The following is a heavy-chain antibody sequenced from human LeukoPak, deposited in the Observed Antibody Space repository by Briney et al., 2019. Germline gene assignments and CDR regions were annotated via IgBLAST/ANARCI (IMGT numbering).Heavy chain of an antibody. J-gene: IGHJ4*02. V-gene: IGHV3-9*01. D-gene: IGHD3-10*01. CDR1: GFTFDDYA. Sequence: GRSLRLSCVASGFTFDDYAMHWVRQAPGKGLEWVSGISWNSGSIGYADSVRGRFTISRDNAKNSLYLQMNSLRAEDTALYHCAKDSGSYFYYFDYWGQGTLVTVSS. CDR3: AKDSGSYFYYFDY. CDR2: ISWNSGSI.